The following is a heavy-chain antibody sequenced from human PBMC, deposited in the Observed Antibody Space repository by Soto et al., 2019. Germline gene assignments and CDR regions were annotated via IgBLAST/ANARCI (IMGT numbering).Heavy chain of an antibody. CDR1: GYSFTSYW. J-gene: IGHJ6*01. Sequence: GESLKISCKGSGYSFTSYWIGWVRQMPGKGLEWMGIIYPGDSDTRYSPSFQGQVTISADKSISTAYLQWSSLKASDTAMYYCARRAGSYYSILGLRYYYYGMDVWGQGTTVTVSS. CDR3: ARRAGSYYSILGLRYYYYGMDV. CDR2: IYPGDSDT. D-gene: IGHD3-10*01. V-gene: IGHV5-51*01.